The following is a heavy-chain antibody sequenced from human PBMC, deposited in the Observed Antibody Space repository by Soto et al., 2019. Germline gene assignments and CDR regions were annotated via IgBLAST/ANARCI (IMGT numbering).Heavy chain of an antibody. Sequence: GASVKVSCKASGGTFSSYAISWVRQAPGQGLEWMGGIIPIFGTANYAQKFQGRVTITADESTSTAYMELSSLRSEDTAVYYCASGEQQLVDYWGQGTLVTGSS. CDR2: IIPIFGTA. V-gene: IGHV1-69*13. CDR1: GGTFSSYA. J-gene: IGHJ4*02. D-gene: IGHD6-13*01. CDR3: ASGEQQLVDY.